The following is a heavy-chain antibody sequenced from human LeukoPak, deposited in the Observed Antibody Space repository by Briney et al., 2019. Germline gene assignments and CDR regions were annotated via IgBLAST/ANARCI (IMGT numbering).Heavy chain of an antibody. D-gene: IGHD5-12*01. J-gene: IGHJ4*02. CDR3: ASQTSGYSGYSSHY. Sequence: GGSLRLSCAASGFTFSSYAMSWVRQAPGKGLDWVSAISASGGSTSYADSVKGRFTISRDNSKNTLYLQMNSLRAVDTAVYYCASQTSGYSGYSSHYWGQGALVTVSS. CDR2: ISASGGST. V-gene: IGHV3-23*01. CDR1: GFTFSSYA.